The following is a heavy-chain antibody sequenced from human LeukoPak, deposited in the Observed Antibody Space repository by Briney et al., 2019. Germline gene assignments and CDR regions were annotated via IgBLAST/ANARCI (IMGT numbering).Heavy chain of an antibody. D-gene: IGHD2-2*01. V-gene: IGHV1-69*04. CDR1: GDTFRTYD. Sequence: SVKVSCKTSGDTFRTYDIHWVRQAPGQGLEWMGRIIPIGDIADYAQKFQGRVTMTAYKSTTTAYMEVRSLKSEDTAFYYCARISDSTRVTAAFDVWGQGTMVTVS. CDR3: ARISDSTRVTAAFDV. CDR2: IIPIGDIA. J-gene: IGHJ3*01.